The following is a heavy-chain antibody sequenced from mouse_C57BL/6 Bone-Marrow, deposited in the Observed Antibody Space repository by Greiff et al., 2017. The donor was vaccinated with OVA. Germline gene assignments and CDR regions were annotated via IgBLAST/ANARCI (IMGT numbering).Heavy chain of an antibody. CDR3: ARDPDDYGRSYGYIEV. D-gene: IGHD1-1*01. Sequence: VMLVESDAELVKPGASVKISCKVSGYTFTDHTIHWMKQRPDQGLEWIGYIYPRDGSTKYNEKFKGKATLTADKSSSTAFLQLNSLPSEVSAVFCCARDPDDYGRSYGYIEVWGTGTTGTGAS. J-gene: IGHJ1*03. CDR2: IYPRDGST. V-gene: IGHV1-78*01. CDR1: GYTFTDHT.